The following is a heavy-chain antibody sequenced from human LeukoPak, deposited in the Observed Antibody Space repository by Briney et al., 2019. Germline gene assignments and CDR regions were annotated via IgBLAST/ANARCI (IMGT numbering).Heavy chain of an antibody. CDR3: ARHLGGYSGYDRYYFDY. CDR1: GGSISSSSYY. V-gene: IGHV4-39*01. J-gene: IGHJ4*02. Sequence: SETLSLTCTVSGGSISSSSYYWSWIRQPPGKGLEWIGSIYYSGSTYYNPSLKSRVTISVDTSKNQFSLKLSSVTAADTAVYCCARHLGGYSGYDRYYFDYWGQGTLVTVSS. D-gene: IGHD5-12*01. CDR2: IYYSGST.